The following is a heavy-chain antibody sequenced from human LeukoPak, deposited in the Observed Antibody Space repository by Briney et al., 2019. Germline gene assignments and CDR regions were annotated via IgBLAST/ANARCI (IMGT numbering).Heavy chain of an antibody. J-gene: IGHJ4*02. CDR1: VSSLTIYS. Sequence: GESLKISCLAPVSSLTIYSIGSVCQMPEKGLEWLGIIYPGDSDTRYGPSFQGQVTISADESITTAYLQWSSLKASDTAMYYCARGLSGTYYFDYWGQGSLVTVSS. CDR3: ARGLSGTYYFDY. V-gene: IGHV5-51*01. D-gene: IGHD3-10*01. CDR2: IYPGDSDT.